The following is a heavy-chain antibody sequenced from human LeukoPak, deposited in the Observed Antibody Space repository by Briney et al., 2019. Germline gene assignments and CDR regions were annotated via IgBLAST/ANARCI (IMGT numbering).Heavy chain of an antibody. D-gene: IGHD3-16*01. Sequence: GGSLRLSCAASGFSFSTYGMHWVRQAPGKGLEWVALIWNAGTNTYYADSVKGRFTISRDNSKNTLYLQMNSLRAEDTAVYYCAGDTPPGGDYYFDYWGQGTQVIVSS. CDR2: IWNAGTNT. CDR1: GFSFSTYG. J-gene: IGHJ4*02. V-gene: IGHV3-33*01. CDR3: AGDTPPGGDYYFDY.